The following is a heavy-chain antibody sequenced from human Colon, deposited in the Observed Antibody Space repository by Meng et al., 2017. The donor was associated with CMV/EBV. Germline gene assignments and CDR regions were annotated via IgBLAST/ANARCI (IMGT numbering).Heavy chain of an antibody. CDR3: TRGSRSGWYGDH. CDR2: IYTGGTT. V-gene: IGHV3-53*01. CDR1: EFTVNSYF. J-gene: IGHJ1*01. D-gene: IGHD6-19*01. Sequence: LSCAASEFTVNSYFMSWVRQAPGKGLEWVSVIYTGGTTYYADSVKGRFTISRDDAKNTLFLQLNSLRAEDTAVYYCTRGSRSGWYGDHWGQGTLVTVSS.